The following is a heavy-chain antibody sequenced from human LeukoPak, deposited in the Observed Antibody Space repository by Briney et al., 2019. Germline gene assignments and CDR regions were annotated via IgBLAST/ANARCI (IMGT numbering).Heavy chain of an antibody. D-gene: IGHD2-15*01. Sequence: SETLSLTCTVSGGSISSGDYYWSWIRQPPGKGLEWIGYIYYSGSTNYNPSLKSRVTISVDTSKNQFSLKLSSVTAADTAVYYCARDRLLANWFDPWGQGTLVTVSS. J-gene: IGHJ5*02. V-gene: IGHV4-61*08. CDR2: IYYSGST. CDR3: ARDRLLANWFDP. CDR1: GGSISSGDYY.